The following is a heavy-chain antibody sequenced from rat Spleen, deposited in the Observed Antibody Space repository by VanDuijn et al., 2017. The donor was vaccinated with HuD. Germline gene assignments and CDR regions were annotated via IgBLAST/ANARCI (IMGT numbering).Heavy chain of an antibody. Sequence: EVHLVESGGGLVQPGRSLKLSCAASGFTFSNYAMAWVRQTPTKGLEWVASISTGGGKTYYRDSVKGRFTISRDNANNTQYLQMDSLRSEDTATYYCARHPSMYWYFDFWGPGTMVTVSS. CDR3: ARHPSMYWYFDF. CDR2: ISTGGGKT. D-gene: IGHD1-6*01. CDR1: GFTFSNYA. J-gene: IGHJ1*01. V-gene: IGHV5S14*01.